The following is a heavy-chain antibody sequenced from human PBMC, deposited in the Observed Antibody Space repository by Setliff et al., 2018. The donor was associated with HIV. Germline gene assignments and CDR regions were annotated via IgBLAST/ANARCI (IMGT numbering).Heavy chain of an antibody. Sequence: SETLSLTCTVSGDTDFYWNWIRQPPGKGLEWIGYIHASGKTNYNPSLKSRVTISLDTSKMQFSLHLTSATAADAAVYYCATLDPSGGNFLAYWGQGTLVTVSS. CDR3: ATLDPSGGNFLAY. J-gene: IGHJ4*02. CDR1: GDTDFY. D-gene: IGHD6-25*01. CDR2: IHASGKT. V-gene: IGHV4-4*09.